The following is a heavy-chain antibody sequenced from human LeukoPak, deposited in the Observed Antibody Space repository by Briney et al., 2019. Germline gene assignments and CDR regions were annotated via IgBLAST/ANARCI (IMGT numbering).Heavy chain of an antibody. J-gene: IGHJ2*01. Sequence: PGGSLRLSCAASGFTVSSTYMSWVRQAPGKGLEWVSVIYSGGSTYYADSVKGRFTISRDNSKNTLYLQMNSLRAEDTAVYYCAKDRSGLNWYFDLWGRGTLVTVSS. V-gene: IGHV3-53*05. CDR1: GFTVSSTY. CDR2: IYSGGST. D-gene: IGHD6-19*01. CDR3: AKDRSGLNWYFDL.